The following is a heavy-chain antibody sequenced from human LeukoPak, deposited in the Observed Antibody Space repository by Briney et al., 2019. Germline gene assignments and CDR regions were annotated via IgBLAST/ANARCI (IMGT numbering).Heavy chain of an antibody. CDR2: ISSSSSYI. V-gene: IGHV3-21*04. J-gene: IGHJ3*02. D-gene: IGHD3-22*01. CDR3: AKSYYYDTVDAFDM. Sequence: GGSLRLSCTASGFTFSSYSMNWVRQAPGKGLEWVSCISSSSSYIYYADSVKGRFTISRDNSENTVYLQMNTLRAEDTAIYYCAKSYYYDTVDAFDMSGRGTMVTVAS. CDR1: GFTFSSYS.